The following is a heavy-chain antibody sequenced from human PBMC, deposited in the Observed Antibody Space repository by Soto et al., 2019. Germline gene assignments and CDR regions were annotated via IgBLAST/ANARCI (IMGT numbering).Heavy chain of an antibody. CDR1: GFTFRDYY. CDR3: AREGPGTSIWYVDS. Sequence: QVQLVESGGGLVKPGGSLRLSCAASGFTFRDYYMRWIRQAPGKGLEWLSYISTSSSYRNDADSVKGRFTISRDNATNSLCLQMNRLRVEDTAVYYCAREGPGTSIWYVDSWGQGTLVTVSS. V-gene: IGHV3-11*05. J-gene: IGHJ4*02. CDR2: ISTSSSYR. D-gene: IGHD6-13*01.